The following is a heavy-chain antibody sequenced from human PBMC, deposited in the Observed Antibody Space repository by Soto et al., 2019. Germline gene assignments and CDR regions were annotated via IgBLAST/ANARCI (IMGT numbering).Heavy chain of an antibody. Sequence: SVKVSCKASGYTFTIYGISCVLQSPLQWLDWMGWISAYNGNTNYAQKLQGRVTMTTDTSTSTAYMELRSLRSDDTAVYYCARDQTRYYYDSSGYFDYWGQGTLVTVSS. V-gene: IGHV1-18*01. CDR2: ISAYNGNT. CDR3: ARDQTRYYYDSSGYFDY. J-gene: IGHJ4*02. CDR1: GYTFTIYG. D-gene: IGHD3-22*01.